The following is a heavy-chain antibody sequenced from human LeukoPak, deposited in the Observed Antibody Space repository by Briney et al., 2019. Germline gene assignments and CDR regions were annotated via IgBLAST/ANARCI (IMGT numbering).Heavy chain of an antibody. V-gene: IGHV1-69*06. Sequence: GASVKVSCKASGYTFTSYAMNWVRQAPGQGLEWMGGIIPIFGTANYAQKFQGRVTITADKSTSTAYMELSSLRSEDTAVYYCARARAAAGTPASLFDYWGQGTLVTVSS. CDR1: GYTFTSYA. J-gene: IGHJ4*02. D-gene: IGHD6-13*01. CDR2: IIPIFGTA. CDR3: ARARAAAGTPASLFDY.